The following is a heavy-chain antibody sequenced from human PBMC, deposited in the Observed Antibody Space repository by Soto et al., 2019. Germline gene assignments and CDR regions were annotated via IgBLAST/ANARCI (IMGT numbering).Heavy chain of an antibody. CDR3: ARGMIVVVPAATNWFDP. V-gene: IGHV1-2*02. J-gene: IGHJ5*02. CDR1: GYTFTGYY. D-gene: IGHD2-2*01. Sequence: ASVKVSCKASGYTFTGYYMHWVRQAPGQGLEWMGWINPNSGGTNYAQKFQGRVTMTRDTSISTAYMELSRLRSDDTAVYYCARGMIVVVPAATNWFDPWGQGTLVTGSS. CDR2: INPNSGGT.